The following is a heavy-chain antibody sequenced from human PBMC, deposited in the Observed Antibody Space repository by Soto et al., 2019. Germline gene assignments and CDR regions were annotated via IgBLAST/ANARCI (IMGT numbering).Heavy chain of an antibody. Sequence: GGSLRLSCAASGFTVSSNYMSWVRQAPGKGLEWVSVIYSGGSTYYADSVKGRFTISRHNSKNTLYLQMNSLRAEDTAVYYCARDGVLNYYYVMDVWGQGTTVTVSS. CDR2: IYSGGST. V-gene: IGHV3-53*04. CDR3: ARDGVLNYYYVMDV. D-gene: IGHD1-1*01. J-gene: IGHJ6*02. CDR1: GFTVSSNY.